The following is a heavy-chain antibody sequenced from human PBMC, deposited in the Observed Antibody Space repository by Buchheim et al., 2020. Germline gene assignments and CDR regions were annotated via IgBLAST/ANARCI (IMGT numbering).Heavy chain of an antibody. CDR1: GFTFSSYG. CDR3: AKEAGTGNWFDP. V-gene: IGHV3-30*18. CDR2: ISYDGSNK. D-gene: IGHD1-1*01. J-gene: IGHJ5*02. Sequence: QVQLVESGGGVVQPGGSLRLSCAASGFTFSSYGMHWVRQAPGKGLEWVAVISYDGSNKYYADSVKGRFTISRDNSKNTLYLQMNSLRAEDTAVYYCAKEAGTGNWFDPWGQGTL.